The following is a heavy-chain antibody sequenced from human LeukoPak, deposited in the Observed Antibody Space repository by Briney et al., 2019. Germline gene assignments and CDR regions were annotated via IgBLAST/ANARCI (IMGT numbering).Heavy chain of an antibody. J-gene: IGHJ3*02. CDR1: GGTFSSYA. CDR2: IIPVFGTA. D-gene: IGHD2-2*01. Sequence: SVKVSCKAPGGTFSSYAISWVRQAPGQGLEWVGGIIPVFGTANYATKFQGRVTSTADESTSTAYMELSSLRSEDTAVYYCARSKRYCSSTSCYEDAFDIWGQGTMVTVSS. CDR3: ARSKRYCSSTSCYEDAFDI. V-gene: IGHV1-69*13.